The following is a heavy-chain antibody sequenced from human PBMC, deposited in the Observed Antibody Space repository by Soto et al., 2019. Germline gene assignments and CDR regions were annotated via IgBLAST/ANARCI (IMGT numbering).Heavy chain of an antibody. V-gene: IGHV3-21*01. CDR3: ARAEVGAGIAARHGMAV. Sequence: PGGSLRLSCAASGFTFSSYSMNWVRQTPGKGLEWVSFVSTSSSYKYYADSVKGRFTISRDNAKNSLYLQMNSLRAEDTAVYYCARAEVGAGIAARHGMAVWGQGTTVTVSS. CDR2: VSTSSSYK. CDR1: GFTFSSYS. J-gene: IGHJ6*02. D-gene: IGHD6-6*01.